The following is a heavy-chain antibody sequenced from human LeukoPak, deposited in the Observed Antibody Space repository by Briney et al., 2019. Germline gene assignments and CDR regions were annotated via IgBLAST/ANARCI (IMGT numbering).Heavy chain of an antibody. Sequence: GGSLRLSCAASGFIFSSYGMHWVRQAPGKGLEWVAVISYDGGNISYTDSVKGRFAISRDNAKTSLYLQMSSLRPEDAAVYYCAKAPVTTCRGAFCYPFDYWGLGTLVTVSS. CDR3: AKAPVTTCRGAFCYPFDY. CDR2: ISYDGGNI. D-gene: IGHD2-15*01. J-gene: IGHJ4*02. CDR1: GFIFSSYG. V-gene: IGHV3-30*18.